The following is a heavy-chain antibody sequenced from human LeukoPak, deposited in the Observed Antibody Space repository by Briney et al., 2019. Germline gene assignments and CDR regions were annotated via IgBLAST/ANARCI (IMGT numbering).Heavy chain of an antibody. CDR3: ARPSTYYYDSSDYPDAFDI. V-gene: IGHV4-4*09. CDR1: GGSISSYY. D-gene: IGHD3-22*01. CDR2: IYTSGST. J-gene: IGHJ3*02. Sequence: SETLSLTCTVSGGSISSYYWRWIRQPPGKGLEWVGYIYTSGSTNYNPSLKSRVTISGETSKNQFSLKLSSVPAADTAVYYCARPSTYYYDSSDYPDAFDIWGLGTMVAVSS.